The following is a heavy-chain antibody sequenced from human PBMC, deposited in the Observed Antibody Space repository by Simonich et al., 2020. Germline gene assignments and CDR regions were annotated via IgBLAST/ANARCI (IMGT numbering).Heavy chain of an antibody. CDR3: ARVRFEAFDI. J-gene: IGHJ3*02. CDR2: INPNRGGK. CDR1: GYTFTGYY. V-gene: IGHV1-2*02. Sequence: QVQLVQSGAEVKKPGASVKVSCKASGYTFTGYYMHWVRKAPGQGLGWMGWINPNRGGKNYAQKFQGRVTMTRDTSISTAYMELSRLRSDDTAVYYCARVRFEAFDIWGQGTMVTVSS.